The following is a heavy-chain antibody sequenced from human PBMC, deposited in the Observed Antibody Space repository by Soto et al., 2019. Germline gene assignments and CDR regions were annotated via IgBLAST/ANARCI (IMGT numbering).Heavy chain of an antibody. V-gene: IGHV3-23*01. CDR1: GFTFSSYA. CDR3: AKDLVTIFGVAVAGNDY. J-gene: IGHJ4*02. Sequence: LRLSCAASGFTFSSYAMSWVRQAPGKGLEWVSAISGSGGSTYYADSVNGRFTISRDNSKNTLYLQMNSLRAEDTAVYYCAKDLVTIFGVAVAGNDYWGQGTLVTVSS. D-gene: IGHD3-3*01. CDR2: ISGSGGST.